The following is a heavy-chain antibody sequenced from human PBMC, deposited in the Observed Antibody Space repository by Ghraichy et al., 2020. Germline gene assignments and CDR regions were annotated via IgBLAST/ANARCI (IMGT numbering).Heavy chain of an antibody. CDR1: GFTFSSYW. D-gene: IGHD6-19*01. CDR2: IKQDGSEK. J-gene: IGHJ6*02. V-gene: IGHV3-7*01. Sequence: ETLSLTCAASGFTFSSYWMSWVRQAPGKGLEWVANIKQDGSEKYYVDSVKGRFTISRDNAKNSLYLQMNGLRAEDTAVYYCARDGQWLENYYYYYGMDVWGQGTTVTVSS. CDR3: ARDGQWLENYYYYYGMDV.